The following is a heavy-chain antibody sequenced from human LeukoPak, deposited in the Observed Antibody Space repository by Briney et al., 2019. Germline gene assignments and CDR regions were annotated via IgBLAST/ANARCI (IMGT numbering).Heavy chain of an antibody. Sequence: GGSLRLSCAASGFTFSSYGMHWFRQAPGKGLEWVAFIRYDGSNKYYADSVKGRFTISRDNSKNTLYLQMNSLRAEDTAVYYCAKDFRMKYRLLKNYFDYWGQGTLVTVSS. J-gene: IGHJ4*02. CDR1: GFTFSSYG. D-gene: IGHD2-2*01. CDR3: AKDFRMKYRLLKNYFDY. V-gene: IGHV3-30*02. CDR2: IRYDGSNK.